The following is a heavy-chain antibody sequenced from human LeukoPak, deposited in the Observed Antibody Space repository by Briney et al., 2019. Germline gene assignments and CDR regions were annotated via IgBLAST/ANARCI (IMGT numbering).Heavy chain of an antibody. CDR1: GYSFTSYW. CDR3: ARQGWLQYPHY. J-gene: IGHJ4*02. D-gene: IGHD5-24*01. CDR2: IYPGDSDT. Sequence: GESLKISCKGSGYSFTSYWIGWVRQMPGKGLEWMAVIYPGDSDTRYSPSFQGQVTISADKSISTAYLQWSSLKATDTAMYYCARQGWLQYPHYWGQGTLVTVSS. V-gene: IGHV5-51*01.